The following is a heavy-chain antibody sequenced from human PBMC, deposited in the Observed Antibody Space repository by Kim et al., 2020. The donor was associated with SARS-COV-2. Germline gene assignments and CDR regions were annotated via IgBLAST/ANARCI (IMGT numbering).Heavy chain of an antibody. V-gene: IGHV3-33*01. D-gene: IGHD3-10*01. CDR2: IWYDGSNK. Sequence: GGSLRLSCAASGFTSSSYGMHWVRQAPGKGLEWVAVIWYDGSNKYYADSVKGRFTISRDNSKNTLYLQMNSLRAEDTAVYYCARDKRFGESEYFEHWGQGTLVTVSS. J-gene: IGHJ1*01. CDR1: GFTSSSYG. CDR3: ARDKRFGESEYFEH.